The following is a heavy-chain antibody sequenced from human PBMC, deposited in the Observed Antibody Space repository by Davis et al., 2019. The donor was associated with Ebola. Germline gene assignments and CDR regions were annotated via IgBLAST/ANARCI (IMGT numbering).Heavy chain of an antibody. CDR3: ARGQWLVLWFDP. V-gene: IGHV4-34*01. D-gene: IGHD6-19*01. CDR1: GGSFSGYY. CDR2: INHSGST. Sequence: SETLSLTCAVYGGSFSGYYWSWIRQPPGKGLEWIGEINHSGSTNYNPSLKSRVTISVDRSKNQFSLKLSSVTAADTAVYYCARGQWLVLWFDPWDQGTLVTVSS. J-gene: IGHJ5*02.